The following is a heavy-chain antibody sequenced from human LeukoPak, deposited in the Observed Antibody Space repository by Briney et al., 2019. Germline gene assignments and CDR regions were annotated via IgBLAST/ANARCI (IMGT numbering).Heavy chain of an antibody. CDR2: TWYDGSNK. CDR1: GFTFSSYG. CDR3: AREVRIAAAGPNWFDP. V-gene: IGHV3-33*01. Sequence: PGRSLRLSCAASGFTFSSYGMHWVRQAPGKGLEWVAVTWYDGSNKYYADSVKGRFTISRDNSKNTLYLQMNSLRAEDTAVYYCAREVRIAAAGPNWFDPWGQGTLVTVSS. J-gene: IGHJ5*02. D-gene: IGHD6-13*01.